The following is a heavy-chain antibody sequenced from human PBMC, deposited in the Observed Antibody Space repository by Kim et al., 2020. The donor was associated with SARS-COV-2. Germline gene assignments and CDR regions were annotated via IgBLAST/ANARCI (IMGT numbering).Heavy chain of an antibody. CDR1: GFTFSSYA. V-gene: IGHV3-23*01. CDR2: ISGSGGST. D-gene: IGHD6-13*01. CDR3: AKNYFIAAAGFFAPGYYGMDV. Sequence: GGSLRLSCAASGFTFSSYAMSWVRQAPGKGLEWVSAISGSGGSTYYADSVKGRFTISRDNSKNTLYLQMNSLRAEDTAVYYCAKNYFIAAAGFFAPGYYGMDVWGQGTTVTVSS. J-gene: IGHJ6*02.